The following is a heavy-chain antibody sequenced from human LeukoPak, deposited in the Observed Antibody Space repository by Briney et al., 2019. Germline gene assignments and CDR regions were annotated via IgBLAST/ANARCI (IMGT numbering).Heavy chain of an antibody. D-gene: IGHD4-23*01. CDR3: ARVDYGGNAAFDY. CDR2: TYYRSKWYN. J-gene: IGHJ4*02. CDR1: GESVSSYDAS. V-gene: IGHV6-1*01. Sequence: SQTLTLTCAISGESVSSYDASWNWIRQSPSGGLEWLGRTYYRSKWYNDSALSMKGRITINPDTSKNQFSLKLSSVTAADTAVYYCARVDYGGNAAFDYWGQGTLVTVSS.